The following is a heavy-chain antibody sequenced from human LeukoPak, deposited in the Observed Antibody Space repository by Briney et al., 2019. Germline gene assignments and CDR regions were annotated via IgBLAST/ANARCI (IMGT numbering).Heavy chain of an antibody. CDR3: ARGSPPLERLLDY. D-gene: IGHD1-1*01. V-gene: IGHV3-33*01. J-gene: IGHJ4*02. CDR1: GFTFSSYG. CDR2: IWYDGSNK. Sequence: GSLRLSRAASGFTFSSYGMHWVRQAPGKGLEWVAVIWYDGSNKYYADSVKGRFTISRDNSKNTLYLQMNSLRAEDTAVYYCARGSPPLERLLDYWGQGTLVTVSS.